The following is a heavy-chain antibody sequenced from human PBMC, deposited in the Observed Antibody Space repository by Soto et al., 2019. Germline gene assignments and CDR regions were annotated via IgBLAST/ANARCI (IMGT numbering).Heavy chain of an antibody. Sequence: PSLTCAVYGGSFSAYYWSWVRQPPGKGLEWIGEIIHSESTKYNPSLKSRVTISVDTSKNQFSLKLSSVTAADTAVYYCARQRPTDGRWEFANYYGMDVWGQGTTVTVSS. CDR1: GGSFSAYY. CDR3: ARQRPTDGRWEFANYYGMDV. CDR2: IIHSEST. V-gene: IGHV4-34*12. D-gene: IGHD1-26*01. J-gene: IGHJ6*02.